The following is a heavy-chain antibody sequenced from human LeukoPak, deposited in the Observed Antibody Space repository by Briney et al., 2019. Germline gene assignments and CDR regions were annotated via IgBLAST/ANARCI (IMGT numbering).Heavy chain of an antibody. CDR1: GFTFGSYA. Sequence: GGSLRLSCAASGFTFGSYAMSWVRQAPGKGLEWVSAISGGGAGTYYADSVKGRFTISRDNSKNTLLLQMNTLRPEDAAVYYCAKGRLGAVADPLDFWGQGTLVTVSS. V-gene: IGHV3-23*01. CDR3: AKGRLGAVADPLDF. D-gene: IGHD3-16*01. J-gene: IGHJ4*02. CDR2: ISGGGAGT.